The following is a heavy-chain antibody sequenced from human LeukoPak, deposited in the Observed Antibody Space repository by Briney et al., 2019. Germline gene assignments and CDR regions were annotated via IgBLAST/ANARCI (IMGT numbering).Heavy chain of an antibody. CDR3: AIMHGYYDGSGYWVQ. CDR1: GFTFSSYA. Sequence: GGSLRLSCAASGFTFSSYAMSWVRQAPGKGLEWVSFITTSGATTSYADSVKGRFTISRDNPRNTLYMQMNSLRDEDTAPYYCAIMHGYYDGSGYWVQWGQGTLVTVSS. V-gene: IGHV3-23*01. D-gene: IGHD3-22*01. CDR2: ITTSGATT. J-gene: IGHJ4*02.